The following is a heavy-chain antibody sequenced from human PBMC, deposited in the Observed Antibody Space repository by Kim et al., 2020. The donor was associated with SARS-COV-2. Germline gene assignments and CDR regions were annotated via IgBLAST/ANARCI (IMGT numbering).Heavy chain of an antibody. CDR3: ARDYVRHYYGSGRIYGMYV. CDR2: IYYSGST. Sequence: SETLSLTCTVSGGSISSGGYYWSWIRQHPGKGLEWIGYIYYSGSTYYNPSLKSRVTISVDTSKNQFSLKLSSVTAADTAVYYCARDYVRHYYGSGRIYGMYVGGQGTTVTVSS. D-gene: IGHD3-10*01. CDR1: GGSISSGGYY. J-gene: IGHJ6*02. V-gene: IGHV4-31*03.